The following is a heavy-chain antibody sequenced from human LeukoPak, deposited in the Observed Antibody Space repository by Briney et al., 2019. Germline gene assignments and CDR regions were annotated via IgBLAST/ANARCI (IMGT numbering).Heavy chain of an antibody. V-gene: IGHV3-30*18. CDR3: AKAMKGGIDP. Sequence: GGSLRLSCAASGFTFSSYSMNWVRQAPGKGLEWVAVISYDGSNKYYADSVKGRFTISRDNSKNTLYLQMNSLRAEDTAVYYCAKAMKGGIDPWGQGTLVTVSS. CDR2: ISYDGSNK. D-gene: IGHD3-16*01. J-gene: IGHJ5*02. CDR1: GFTFSSYS.